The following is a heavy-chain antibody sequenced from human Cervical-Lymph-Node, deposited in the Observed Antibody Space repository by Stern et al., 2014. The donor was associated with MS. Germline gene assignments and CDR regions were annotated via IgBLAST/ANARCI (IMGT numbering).Heavy chain of an antibody. CDR3: ARGFAWLGPDY. D-gene: IGHD3-10*01. CDR2: INAGNGDT. J-gene: IGHJ4*02. V-gene: IGHV1-3*01. Sequence: QVQLVQSGAEVKKPGASVKVSCKASGYTFTSYSIFWVRQAPGQRLEWMGWINAGNGDTKYSQKFQGRVTITTDTSASTAYMELSSLRSEDTAVFYCARGFAWLGPDYWGQGTLVTVSA. CDR1: GYTFTSYS.